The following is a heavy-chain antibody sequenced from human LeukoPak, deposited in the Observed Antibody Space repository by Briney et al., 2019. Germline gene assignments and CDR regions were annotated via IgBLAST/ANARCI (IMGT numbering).Heavy chain of an antibody. CDR2: INHSGST. D-gene: IGHD3-10*01. Sequence: SETLSLTCAVYGGSFSGYYWSWIRQPPGKGLEWIGEINHSGSTNYNPSLKSRVTISVDTSKNQFSLKLSSVTAADTAVYYCARSFEIWFGELLSGMDVWGQGTTVTVSS. J-gene: IGHJ6*02. CDR3: ARSFEIWFGELLSGMDV. CDR1: GGSFSGYY. V-gene: IGHV4-34*01.